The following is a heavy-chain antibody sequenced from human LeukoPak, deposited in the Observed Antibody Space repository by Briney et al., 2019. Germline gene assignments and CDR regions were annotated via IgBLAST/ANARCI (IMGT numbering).Heavy chain of an antibody. CDR2: INWNGGST. CDR1: GFTFDDYG. Sequence: GGSLRLSCAASGFTFDDYGMSWVRQAPGKGLEWVSGINWNGGSTGYADSVKGRFTISRDNAKNSLYLQMNGLRAEDTAVYYCASRAHFWGGPGGWGQGTLVTVSS. D-gene: IGHD3-3*02. V-gene: IGHV3-20*04. CDR3: ASRAHFWGGPGG. J-gene: IGHJ4*02.